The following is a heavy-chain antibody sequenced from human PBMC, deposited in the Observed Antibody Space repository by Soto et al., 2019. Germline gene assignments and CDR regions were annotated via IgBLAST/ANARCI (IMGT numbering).Heavy chain of an antibody. D-gene: IGHD6-19*01. Sequence: SETLSLTCAVYGGSFSGYYWSWIRQPPGKGLEWIGEINHSGSTYYNPSLKSRVTISVDTSKNQFSLKLSSVTAADTAGYYCARHGRGIEVAGKNFANWARETLVTV. CDR2: INHSGST. J-gene: IGHJ4*02. CDR3: ARHGRGIEVAGKNFAN. CDR1: GGSFSGYY. V-gene: IGHV4-34*01.